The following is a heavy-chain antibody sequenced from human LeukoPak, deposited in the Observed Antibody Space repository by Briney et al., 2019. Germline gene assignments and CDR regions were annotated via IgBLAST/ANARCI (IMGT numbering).Heavy chain of an antibody. Sequence: GGSLRLSCAASGFTFSNYWVHWVRQAPGKGLVWVSRINPDGRTINYADSVKGRFTISRDNAKNTLYLQMNSLRAEDTAVYYCATKGRGYDILTGSYRYWGQGTLVTVSS. CDR3: ATKGRGYDILTGSYRY. CDR2: INPDGRTI. V-gene: IGHV3-74*01. J-gene: IGHJ4*02. D-gene: IGHD3-9*01. CDR1: GFTFSNYW.